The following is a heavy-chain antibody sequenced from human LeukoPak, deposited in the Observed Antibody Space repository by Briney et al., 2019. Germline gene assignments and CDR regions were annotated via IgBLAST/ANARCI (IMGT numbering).Heavy chain of an antibody. CDR2: ISYDGSNK. J-gene: IGHJ4*02. CDR3: AKPLLWFGELPAVDY. V-gene: IGHV3-30*18. CDR1: GFTLSSYG. Sequence: GRSLRLSCAASGFTLSSYGMHWVRQAPGKGLEWVAVISYDGSNKYYADSVKGRFTISRDNSKNTLYLQMNSLRAEDTAVYYCAKPLLWFGELPAVDYWGQGTLVTVSS. D-gene: IGHD3-10*01.